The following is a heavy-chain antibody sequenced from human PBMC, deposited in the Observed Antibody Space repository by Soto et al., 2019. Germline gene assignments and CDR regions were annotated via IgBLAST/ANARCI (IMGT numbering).Heavy chain of an antibody. CDR2: IYYSGST. D-gene: IGHD3-3*01. Sequence: SETLPHTCTVSGGSSSSYYWSWIRQPTGKGLEWIGYIYYSGSTNYNPSLKSRVTISVDTSKNQFSLKLSSVTAADTAVYYCARDRDDFWSGYSGYYMDVWGKGTTVTVSS. CDR1: GGSSSSYY. V-gene: IGHV4-59*01. J-gene: IGHJ6*03. CDR3: ARDRDDFWSGYSGYYMDV.